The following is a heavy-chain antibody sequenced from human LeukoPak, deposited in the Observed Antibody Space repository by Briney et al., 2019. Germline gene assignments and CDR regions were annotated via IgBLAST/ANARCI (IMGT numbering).Heavy chain of an antibody. V-gene: IGHV1-69*04. CDR1: GGTFSSYA. Sequence: ASVKVSCKASGGTFSSYAISWVRQAPGQGLEWMGRIIPILGIANYAQKVQGRVTITADKSTSTAYMELSSLRSEDTAVYYCAREQKNGTTVVTLSYWGQGTLVAVSS. J-gene: IGHJ4*02. CDR3: AREQKNGTTVVTLSY. D-gene: IGHD4-17*01. CDR2: IIPILGIA.